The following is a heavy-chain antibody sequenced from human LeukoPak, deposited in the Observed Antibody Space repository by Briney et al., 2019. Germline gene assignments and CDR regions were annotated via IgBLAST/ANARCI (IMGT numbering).Heavy chain of an antibody. CDR3: ARVNINNWHSCDY. D-gene: IGHD1-1*01. V-gene: IGHV4-4*02. J-gene: IGHJ4*02. CDR2: IYHSGSP. CDR1: GGSISSNNW. Sequence: SETLSLTCAVSGGSISSNNWWGWVRQPPGKGLEWIGEIYHSGSPNYNPSLKSRVTISVDKSRNHFSLNLSSVTAADTAVYYCARVNINNWHSCDYWGQGTLVTVS.